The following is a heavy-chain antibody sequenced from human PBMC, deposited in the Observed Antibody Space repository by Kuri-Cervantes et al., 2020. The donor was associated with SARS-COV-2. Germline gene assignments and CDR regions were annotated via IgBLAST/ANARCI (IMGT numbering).Heavy chain of an antibody. CDR3: ARMYSSSSGYYFDY. Sequence: GGSPTLPSAASGFTFSSYSMNWVRQAPGKGLEWVSSISSSSSYIYYADSVKGRFTISRDNAKNSLYLQMNSLRAEDTAVYYCARMYSSSSGYYFDYWGQGTLVTVSS. CDR2: ISSSSSYI. CDR1: GFTFSSYS. V-gene: IGHV3-21*01. J-gene: IGHJ4*02. D-gene: IGHD6-6*01.